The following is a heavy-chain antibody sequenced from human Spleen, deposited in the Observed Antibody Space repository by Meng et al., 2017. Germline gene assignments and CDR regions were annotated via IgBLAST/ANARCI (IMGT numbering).Heavy chain of an antibody. CDR1: GGSISSGGYY. CDR2: IYYSGST. D-gene: IGHD2-15*01. J-gene: IGHJ4*02. CDR3: ARAGVVVAATHLDY. Sequence: SETLSLTCTVSGGSISSGGYYWSWIRQHPGKGLEWIGYIYYSGSTYYNPSLKSRVTISVDTSKNQFSLKLSSVTAADTAVYYCARAGVVVAATHLDYWGQGTLVTVSS. V-gene: IGHV4-31*03.